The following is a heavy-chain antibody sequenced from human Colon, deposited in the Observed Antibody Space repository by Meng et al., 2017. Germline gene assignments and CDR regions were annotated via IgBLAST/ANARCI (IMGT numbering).Heavy chain of an antibody. Sequence: VRLPGSGPGLVTPSSLLSPTCHCSGLSLGITGDYWTWIRPRPGKGLEWIGKIFYTGTAHYNPSLKTRAAMSVDRSKNQFSLKLSSVTAADTAVYYCARADCTAGICYQFDNWGQGTLVTVSS. CDR1: GLSLGITGDY. D-gene: IGHD2-8*02. CDR3: ARADCTAGICYQFDN. CDR2: IFYTGTA. V-gene: IGHV4-31*03. J-gene: IGHJ4*02.